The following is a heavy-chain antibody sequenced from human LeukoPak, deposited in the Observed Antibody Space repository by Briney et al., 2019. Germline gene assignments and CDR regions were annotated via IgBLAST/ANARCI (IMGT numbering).Heavy chain of an antibody. CDR3: ARGPLHVVVPAATWFDP. J-gene: IGHJ5*02. CDR1: GFTFSSYG. CDR2: ISYGGSNK. V-gene: IGHV3-30*03. D-gene: IGHD2-2*01. Sequence: PGRSLRLSCAASGFTFSSYGMHWVRQAPGKGLEWVAVISYGGSNKYYADSVKGRFTISRDNSKNTLYLQMNSLRAEDTAVYYCARGPLHVVVPAATWFDPWGQGILVTVSS.